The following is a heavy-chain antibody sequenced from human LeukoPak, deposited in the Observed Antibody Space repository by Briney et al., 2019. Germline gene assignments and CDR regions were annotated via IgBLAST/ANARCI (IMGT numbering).Heavy chain of an antibody. Sequence: SETLSLTCTVSGGSISSGGYSWSWIRQPPGKGLEWIGYIYHSGSTYYNPSLKSRVTISVDRSKNQFSLKLSSVTAADTAVYYCARGGNSEWYFDLWGRGTLVTVSS. CDR2: IYHSGST. V-gene: IGHV4-30-2*01. D-gene: IGHD4-23*01. J-gene: IGHJ2*01. CDR1: GGSISSGGYS. CDR3: ARGGNSEWYFDL.